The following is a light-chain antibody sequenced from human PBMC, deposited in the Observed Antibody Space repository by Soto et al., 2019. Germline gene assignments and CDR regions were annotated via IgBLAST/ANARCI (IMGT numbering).Light chain of an antibody. Sequence: QSVLTQPASVSGSPGQSITISCTGTSSDVGGYSYVSWYQQYPGKAPKLIIYDVSYRPSGISNRFSGSISGNTASLTISGLQAEDEADYYCSSYTTDSTLFGGGTQLTVL. CDR3: SSYTTDSTL. V-gene: IGLV2-14*03. J-gene: IGLJ2*01. CDR1: SSDVGGYSY. CDR2: DVS.